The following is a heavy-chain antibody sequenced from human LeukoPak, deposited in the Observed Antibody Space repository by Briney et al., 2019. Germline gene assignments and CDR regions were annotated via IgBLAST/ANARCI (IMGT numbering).Heavy chain of an antibody. V-gene: IGHV3-23*01. CDR2: ISGSGGST. CDR3: AKDLREGYYDSSGTFDY. Sequence: SGGSLRLSCAASGFTFSSYAMTWVRRAPGKGLEWVSDISGSGGSTYYADSVKGRLTISRDNSKNTLYLQMNSLRAEDTAVYYCAKDLREGYYDSSGTFDYWGQGTLVTVSS. D-gene: IGHD3-22*01. CDR1: GFTFSSYA. J-gene: IGHJ4*02.